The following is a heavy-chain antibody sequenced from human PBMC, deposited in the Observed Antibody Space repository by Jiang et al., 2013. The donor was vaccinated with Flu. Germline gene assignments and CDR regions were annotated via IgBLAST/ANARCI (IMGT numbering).Heavy chain of an antibody. J-gene: IGHJ4*02. CDR1: GGSISNYY. Sequence: ETLSLTCTVSGGSISNYYWNWIRQPAGKGLEWIGRIYTSGSTNYNPSLKSRVTMSVDTSKNQFSLNLSSVTAADTAVYYCARWYSNGWCDYWGQGTLVTVSS. D-gene: IGHD6-19*01. V-gene: IGHV4-4*07. CDR2: IYTSGST. CDR3: ARWYSNGWCDY.